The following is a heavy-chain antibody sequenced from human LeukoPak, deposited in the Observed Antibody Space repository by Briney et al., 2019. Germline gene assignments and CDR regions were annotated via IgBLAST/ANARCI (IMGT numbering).Heavy chain of an antibody. CDR2: ISGSGGST. CDR1: GFTFSSYA. V-gene: IGHV3-23*01. CDR3: AKLNWNQDAFDI. Sequence: GGSLRLSCAASGFTFSSYAMSWVRQAPGKGLEWVSAISGSGGSTYYADSVKGRFTNSRDNSKNTLYLQMNSLRAEDTAVYYCAKLNWNQDAFDIWGQGTMVTVSS. J-gene: IGHJ3*02. D-gene: IGHD1-1*01.